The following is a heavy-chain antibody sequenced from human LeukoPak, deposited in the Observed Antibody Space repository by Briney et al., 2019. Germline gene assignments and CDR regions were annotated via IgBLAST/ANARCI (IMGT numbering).Heavy chain of an antibody. J-gene: IGHJ4*02. CDR2: ISYDGSIK. CDR1: GFTFHSHA. CDR3: ARGRSLVAGYIFY. Sequence: GGSLRLSCAASGFTFHSHAMHWVRQTPGKGLEWVAFISYDGSIKYYADSVKGRFTISRDNSKNTVYLQMSSLRTEDTAVYYCARGRSLVAGYIFYWGQGTLVTVSS. V-gene: IGHV3-30-3*01. D-gene: IGHD6-13*01.